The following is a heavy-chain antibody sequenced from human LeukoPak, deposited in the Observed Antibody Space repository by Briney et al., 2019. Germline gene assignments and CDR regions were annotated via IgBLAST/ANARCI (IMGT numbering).Heavy chain of an antibody. CDR2: ISGSGDTT. J-gene: IGHJ4*02. V-gene: IGHV3-23*01. CDR3: AKGHSAHGTGFDY. D-gene: IGHD1-1*01. CDR1: GLTFSRFA. Sequence: GGSLRLSCAASGLTFSRFAMSWVRQAPGKGLEWVSTISGSGDTTYYADSVKGRFTISRDNLKNMLYVQMNSLRVEDTAVYYCAKGHSAHGTGFDYWGQGTLVIVSS.